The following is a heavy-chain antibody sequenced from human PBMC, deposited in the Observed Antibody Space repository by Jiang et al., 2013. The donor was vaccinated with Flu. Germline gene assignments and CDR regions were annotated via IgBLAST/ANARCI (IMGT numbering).Heavy chain of an antibody. CDR2: IYYSGST. CDR3: ARDLVTMVQGVIRVGAFDI. J-gene: IGHJ3*02. V-gene: IGHV4-31*02. Sequence: WIGYIYYSGSTYYNPSLKSRVTISVDTSKNQFSLKLSSVTAADTAVYYCARDLVTMVQGVIRVGAFDIWGQGTMVTVSS. D-gene: IGHD3-10*01.